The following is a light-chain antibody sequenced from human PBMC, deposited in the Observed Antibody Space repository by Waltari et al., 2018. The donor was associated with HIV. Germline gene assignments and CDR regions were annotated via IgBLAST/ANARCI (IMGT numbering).Light chain of an antibody. J-gene: IGKJ2*01. CDR1: QSVSSRY. CDR3: QQYGSSRA. Sequence: IVLTQPPGTLSSSPGERATPSCRASQSVSSRYLAWYQQKPGQAPRLLIYGASSRATGIPDRFSGSGSGTDFTLTISRLEPEDFAVYYCQQYGSSRAFGQGTKLEIK. V-gene: IGKV3-20*01. CDR2: GAS.